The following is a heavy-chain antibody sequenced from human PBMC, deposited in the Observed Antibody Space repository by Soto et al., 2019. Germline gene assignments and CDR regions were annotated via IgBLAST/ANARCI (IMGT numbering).Heavy chain of an antibody. J-gene: IGHJ5*02. CDR3: ARDQGGYSYGNIVGRFDP. D-gene: IGHD5-18*01. Sequence: QVQLQESGPGLVKPSQTLSLTCTVSGGSISSGGYYWSWIRQHPGKGLEWIGYIYYSGSTYYNPSLKIRVTISVDTSKNQFSLKLSSVTAADTAVYYCARDQGGYSYGNIVGRFDPWGQGTLVTVSS. CDR2: IYYSGST. V-gene: IGHV4-31*03. CDR1: GGSISSGGYY.